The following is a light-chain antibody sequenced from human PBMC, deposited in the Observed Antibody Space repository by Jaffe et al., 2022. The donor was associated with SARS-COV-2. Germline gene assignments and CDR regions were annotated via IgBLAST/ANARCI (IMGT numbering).Light chain of an antibody. CDR3: LLYYGGAWF. CDR2: STT. CDR1: AGAVTISNL. Sequence: QIVVTQEPSLTVSPGGTVTLTCASSAGAVTISNLPSWFQQRPGQAPRTLIYSTTNKQSWTPARFSGSLLGDKAALTLSNVQPEDETEYYCLLYYGGAWFFGPGTKLTVL. V-gene: IGLV7-43*01. J-gene: IGLJ2*01.